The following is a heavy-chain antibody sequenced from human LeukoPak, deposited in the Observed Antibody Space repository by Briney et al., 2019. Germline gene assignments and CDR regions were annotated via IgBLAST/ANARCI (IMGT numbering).Heavy chain of an antibody. D-gene: IGHD1-1*01. Sequence: KSGGSLRLSCAASGFTFYDFALHWVRQAPGQGLEWVSSITSGGSYKYYAGSLKGRVTISRDNAKNSLYLQMNSLRAEDTAVYYCARAVNPRGTLDYWGQGTLVTVSS. CDR2: ITSGGSYK. CDR1: GFTFYDFA. J-gene: IGHJ4*02. V-gene: IGHV3-21*01. CDR3: ARAVNPRGTLDY.